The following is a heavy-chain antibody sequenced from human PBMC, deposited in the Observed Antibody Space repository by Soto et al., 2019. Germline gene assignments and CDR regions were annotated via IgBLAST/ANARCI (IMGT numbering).Heavy chain of an antibody. V-gene: IGHV4-59*01. Sequence: SETLSLTCTVSGGSISHYYWSWIRQPPGRGVEWIGHIFYSGSTNYNPALKSRVTISVDTSKSQFSLKLSSVTAADTAVYYCAKDSGYNYGYFRWFDPWGQGTLVTVS. CDR3: AKDSGYNYGYFRWFDP. J-gene: IGHJ5*02. D-gene: IGHD5-18*01. CDR1: GGSISHYY. CDR2: IFYSGST.